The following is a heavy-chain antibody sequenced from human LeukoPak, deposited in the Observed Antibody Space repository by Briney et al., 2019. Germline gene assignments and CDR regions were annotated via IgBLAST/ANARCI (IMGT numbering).Heavy chain of an antibody. CDR1: GYTFTSYG. J-gene: IGHJ4*02. V-gene: IGHV1-18*01. Sequence: ASVKVSCKASGYTFTSYGISWVRQAPGQGLEWMGWISAYNGNTNYAQKFQGRVTMTWDTSTSTVYMDLSSLRSEDTALYYCARERFTGSSWQLYYFDYWGQGTLVTVSS. CDR3: ARERFTGSSWQLYYFDY. D-gene: IGHD6-13*01. CDR2: ISAYNGNT.